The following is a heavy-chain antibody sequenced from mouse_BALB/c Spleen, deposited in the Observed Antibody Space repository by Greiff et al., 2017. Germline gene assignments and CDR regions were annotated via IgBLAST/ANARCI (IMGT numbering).Heavy chain of an antibody. CDR1: GFTFSSYT. CDR3: TRLGGNYVDFEV. V-gene: IGHV5-6-4*01. J-gene: IGHJ1*01. CDR2: ISSGGSYT. Sequence: EVNVVESGGGLVKPGGSLKLSCAASGFTFSSYTMSWVRQTPEKRLEWVATISSGGSYTYYPDSVKGRFTISRDNAKNTLYLQMSSLKSEDTAMSYCTRLGGNYVDFEVWGEGTTVTVSS. D-gene: IGHD2-1*01.